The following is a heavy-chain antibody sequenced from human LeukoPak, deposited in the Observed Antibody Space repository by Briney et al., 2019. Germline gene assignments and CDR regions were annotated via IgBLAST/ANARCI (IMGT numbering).Heavy chain of an antibody. V-gene: IGHV3-30*18. D-gene: IGHD3-10*01. Sequence: PGESLRLSCAASGFTFSSYGMHWVRQSPGKGLEWVAVISYDGSNKYYADSVKGRFTISRDNSKNTLYLQINSLRAEDTAVYYCAKASDHWDGSGSYDYWGQGTLVTVSS. J-gene: IGHJ4*02. CDR3: AKASDHWDGSGSYDY. CDR2: ISYDGSNK. CDR1: GFTFSSYG.